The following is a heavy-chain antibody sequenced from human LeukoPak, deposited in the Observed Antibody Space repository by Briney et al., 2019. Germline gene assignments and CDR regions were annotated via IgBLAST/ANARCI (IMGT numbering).Heavy chain of an antibody. Sequence: SETLSLTCTVSGGSISSSSYYWSWIRQPPGKGLEWIGYIYYSGSTNYNPSLKSRVTISVDTSKNQFSLKLSSVTAADTAVYYCARGSEYYYYYYMDVWGKGTTVTISS. V-gene: IGHV4-61*01. J-gene: IGHJ6*03. CDR3: ARGSEYYYYYYMDV. CDR1: GGSISSSSYY. CDR2: IYYSGST.